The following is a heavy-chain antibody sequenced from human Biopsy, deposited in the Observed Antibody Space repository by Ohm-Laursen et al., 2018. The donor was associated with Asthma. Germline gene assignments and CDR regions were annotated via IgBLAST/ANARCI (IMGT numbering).Heavy chain of an antibody. J-gene: IGHJ4*02. D-gene: IGHD3-22*01. Sequence: PSQTLSLTCTVSGGSTSSEDYYWTWTRQHPGKGLEWIGFIYYSGSTYYNPSLKSRVSISIDTSKNQFSLKLSSVTAADTAVYYCARAQDYYDSRGYYRSFDYWGQGTLVTVSS. CDR3: ARAQDYYDSRGYYRSFDY. CDR1: GGSTSSEDYY. V-gene: IGHV4-31*03. CDR2: IYYSGST.